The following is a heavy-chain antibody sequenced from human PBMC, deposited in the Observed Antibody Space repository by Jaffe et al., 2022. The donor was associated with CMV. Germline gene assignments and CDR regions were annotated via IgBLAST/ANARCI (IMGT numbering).Heavy chain of an antibody. V-gene: IGHV3-23*01. CDR2: ISGSGRKT. CDR1: GFTLSSYA. J-gene: IGHJ4*02. D-gene: IGHD2-2*01. CDR3: AKDGHQSGGYWSSHTPFYFDY. Sequence: EVQLLESGGGLVQPGGSLRLSCAASGFTLSSYAMSWVRQAPGKGLEWVSGISGSGRKTYYADSVKGRFTISRDNSKDTVYLQMNTLRAEDTAVYYCAKDGHQSGGYWSSHTPFYFDYWGQGTLVTVSS.